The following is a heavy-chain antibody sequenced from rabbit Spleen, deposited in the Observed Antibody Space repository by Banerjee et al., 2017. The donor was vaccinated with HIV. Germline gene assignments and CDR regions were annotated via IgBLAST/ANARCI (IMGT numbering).Heavy chain of an antibody. CDR1: GFSFGDRDV. Sequence: QEHLEESGGGLVKPETSLTLTCKASGFSFGDRDVMCWVRQAPGKGLEWIACINAATAKPVYATWAKGRFTISRTSSTTVTLRMTSLTAADTATYFCARDLVGVIGWNFYLWGPGTLVTVS. V-gene: IGHV1S45*01. D-gene: IGHD1-1*01. CDR2: INAATAKP. CDR3: ARDLVGVIGWNFYL. J-gene: IGHJ4*01.